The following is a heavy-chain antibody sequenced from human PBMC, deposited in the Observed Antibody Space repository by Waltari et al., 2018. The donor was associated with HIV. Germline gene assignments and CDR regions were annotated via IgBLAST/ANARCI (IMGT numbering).Heavy chain of an antibody. CDR1: GYSFSCYW. J-gene: IGHJ4*02. D-gene: IGHD6-13*01. CDR3: ARLGAARGSEALDY. Sequence: EVQLVQSGAEVKKPGESLKLSCQGSGYSFSCYWIGWVRQMSGKGLEWMGIVYPDDSRTRYRPSFQGQVTMSADKSINTAYLQWSSLKASDTAIYYCARLGAARGSEALDYWGRGTPVTVSS. V-gene: IGHV5-51*03. CDR2: VYPDDSRT.